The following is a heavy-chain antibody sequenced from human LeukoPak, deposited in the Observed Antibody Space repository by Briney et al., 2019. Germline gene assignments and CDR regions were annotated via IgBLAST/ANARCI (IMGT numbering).Heavy chain of an antibody. CDR1: GGYISRYY. D-gene: IGHD2-15*01. CDR2: IYYSGST. J-gene: IGHJ5*01. Sequence: SETLSLTCTVSGGYISRYYWGWIRQPPGKGLEWIGYIYYSGSTNYNPSLKSRVTISVDTSKNQFSLKLSSVTAADTAVYYCGRLRDQHDHECSASSARANWVHSWGQGTLVTVSS. V-gene: IGHV4-59*01. CDR3: GRLRDQHDHECSASSARANWVHS.